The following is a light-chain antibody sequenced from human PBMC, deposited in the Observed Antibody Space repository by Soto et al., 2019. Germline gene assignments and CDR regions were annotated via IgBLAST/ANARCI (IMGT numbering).Light chain of an antibody. CDR1: SSNIGDYF. V-gene: IGLV1-51*01. CDR3: ATWDGSLSVVV. Sequence: QAVVRQPPSVSAAPGQSVTISCSGSSSNIGDYFVAWYQQPPGTAPKLLIYDNHKRPSGIPDRFSGSKSGTSATLDITGLQTGDEADYYCATWDGSLSVVVFGGGTKVTVL. J-gene: IGLJ3*02. CDR2: DNH.